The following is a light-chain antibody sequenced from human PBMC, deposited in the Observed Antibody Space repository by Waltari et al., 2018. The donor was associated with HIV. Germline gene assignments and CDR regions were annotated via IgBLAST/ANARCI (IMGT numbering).Light chain of an antibody. Sequence: VVLTQSPISLPVTLGQAAVISCHADRSLLSRGGFTYLLWFQQVAGQPPRRLFPKVFRRESGAPDRFTGSGSGTNCTLTINRVEAEDVALYYCMQNSHWPRTFGPGTKAEI. CDR1: RSLLSRGGFTY. CDR2: KVF. V-gene: IGKV2-30*01. CDR3: MQNSHWPRT. J-gene: IGKJ1*01.